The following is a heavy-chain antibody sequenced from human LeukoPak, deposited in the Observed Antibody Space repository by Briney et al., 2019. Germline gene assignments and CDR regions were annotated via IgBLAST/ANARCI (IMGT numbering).Heavy chain of an antibody. CDR2: IYSGGST. V-gene: IGHV3-53*01. CDR1: GFTVSSNY. CDR3: ARVASSGWYYFDH. D-gene: IGHD6-19*01. Sequence: PGGSLRLSCAASGFTVSSNYMSWVRQAPGKGLECASVIYSGGSTSYADSVKGRFTISRDNSKNTLYLLMNSLRAEDTAVYYCARVASSGWYYFDHWGQGTLVTVSS. J-gene: IGHJ4*02.